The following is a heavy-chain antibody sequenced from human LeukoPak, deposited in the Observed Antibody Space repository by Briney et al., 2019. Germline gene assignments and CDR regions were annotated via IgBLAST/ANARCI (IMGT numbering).Heavy chain of an antibody. Sequence: PGGSLRLSCAASGFTFSNAWMSWVRQAPGKGLEWVGRIKGKTDGGTTDYAAPVKGRFTISRDDSKNTLYLQMNSLKTEDTAVYYCTTGRDYYDSSGYYWDRYYFDYWGQGTLVTVSS. D-gene: IGHD3-22*01. J-gene: IGHJ4*02. CDR1: GFTFSNAW. CDR2: IKGKTDGGTT. V-gene: IGHV3-15*01. CDR3: TTGRDYYDSSGYYWDRYYFDY.